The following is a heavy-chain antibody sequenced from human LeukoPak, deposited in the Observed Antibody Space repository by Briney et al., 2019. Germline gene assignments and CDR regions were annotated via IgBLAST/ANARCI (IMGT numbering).Heavy chain of an antibody. D-gene: IGHD2-15*01. CDR3: ARPPLHCSGGSCYFFDY. CDR1: GGSISSYY. Sequence: PSETLSLTCTVSGGSISSYYWSWIRQPPGKGLEWIGYIYHSGSTNYNPSLKSRVTISVDTSKNQFSLKVNSVTAADTAVYYCARPPLHCSGGSCYFFDYWGQGTLVTVSS. J-gene: IGHJ4*02. CDR2: IYHSGST. V-gene: IGHV4-59*08.